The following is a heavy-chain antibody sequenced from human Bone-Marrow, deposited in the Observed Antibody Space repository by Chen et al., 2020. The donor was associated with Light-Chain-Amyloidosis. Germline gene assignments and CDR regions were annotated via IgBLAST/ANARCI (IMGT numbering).Heavy chain of an antibody. D-gene: IGHD5-12*01. CDR1: GYTFPNYW. CDR2: IYPDDSDA. CDR3: ARRRDGYNFDY. V-gene: IGHV5-51*01. J-gene: IGHJ4*02. Sequence: EVQLEQSGPEVKKPGESLKISCKGSGYTFPNYWIGWVRQMPGKGLEWMGVIYPDDSDARYRPSVEGQVTSSADKSITTAYLQGRSLKASDTAMYYWARRRDGYNFDYWGQGTLVTVSS.